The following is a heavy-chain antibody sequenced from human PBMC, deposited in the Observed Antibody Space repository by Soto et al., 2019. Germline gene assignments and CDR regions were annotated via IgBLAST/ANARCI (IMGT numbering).Heavy chain of an antibody. V-gene: IGHV3-23*01. CDR3: AKTRGYSGYGSYSSCWYFDY. D-gene: IGHD5-12*01. J-gene: IGHJ4*02. CDR2: LSGSGGST. CDR1: GFTFSSYA. Sequence: EVQLLESGGGLVQPGGSLRLSCAASGFTFSSYAMSWVRQAPGKGLEWVSALSGSGGSTYYADSVKGRVTISRDNSKNTLYLQMNSLRAEDTAVYYCAKTRGYSGYGSYSSCWYFDYWGQGTLVTVSS.